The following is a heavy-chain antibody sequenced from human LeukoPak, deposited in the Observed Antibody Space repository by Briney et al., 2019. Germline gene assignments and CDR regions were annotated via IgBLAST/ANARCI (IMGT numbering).Heavy chain of an antibody. CDR2: ISSSSSYI. Sequence: GGSLRLSCAASGFTFSSYGMSWVRQAPGKGLEWVSSISSSSSYIYYADSVKGRFTISRDNSKNTLYLQMNSLRAEDTAVYYCAKSRRPYGDYNWFDPWGQGTLVTVSS. CDR1: GFTFSSYG. V-gene: IGHV3-23*01. CDR3: AKSRRPYGDYNWFDP. J-gene: IGHJ5*02. D-gene: IGHD4-17*01.